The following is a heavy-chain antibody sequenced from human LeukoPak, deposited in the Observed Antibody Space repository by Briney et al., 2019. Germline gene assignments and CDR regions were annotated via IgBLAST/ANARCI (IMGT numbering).Heavy chain of an antibody. CDR2: IIPIFGRT. V-gene: IGHV1-69*05. CDR1: GGTLSTSA. Sequence: SVKVSCKTSGGTLSTSAINWVRQAPGQGLEWMGGIIPIFGRTNYAQKFQGRVTITTDESTSTAYMELRSLRSEDTAVYYCARNPRYYSDTSGYYPFDYWGQGTLVTVSS. D-gene: IGHD3-22*01. J-gene: IGHJ4*02. CDR3: ARNPRYYSDTSGYYPFDY.